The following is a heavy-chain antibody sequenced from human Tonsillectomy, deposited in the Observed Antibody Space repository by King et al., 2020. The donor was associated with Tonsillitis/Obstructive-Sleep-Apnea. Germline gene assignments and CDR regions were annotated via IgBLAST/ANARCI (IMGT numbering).Heavy chain of an antibody. Sequence: VQLVESGAEVKKPGASVKVSCKASGYTFTSYYMHWVRQAPGQGLEWMGIINPSGGSTSYAQKFQGRVTMTRDTSTSTAYMWVSSLSTEETAVYYCERDENAIFGVVMIGDDFDIWGRGTMVTVSS. D-gene: IGHD3-3*01. CDR3: ERDENAIFGVVMIGDDFDI. CDR2: INPSGGST. J-gene: IGHJ3*02. V-gene: IGHV1-46*01. CDR1: GYTFTSYY.